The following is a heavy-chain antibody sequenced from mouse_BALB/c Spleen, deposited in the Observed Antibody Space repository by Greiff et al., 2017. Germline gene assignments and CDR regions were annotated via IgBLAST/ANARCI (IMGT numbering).Heavy chain of an antibody. CDR1: GFTFSSYT. CDR2: ISNGGGST. D-gene: IGHD2-14*01. Sequence: EVQRVESGGGLVQPGGSLKLSCAASGFTFSSYTMSWVRQTPEKRLEWVAYISNGGGSTYYPDTVKGRFTISRDNAKNTLYLQMSSLKSEDTAMYYCARHGEVRRGYYFDYWGQGTTLTVSS. V-gene: IGHV5-12-2*01. CDR3: ARHGEVRRGYYFDY. J-gene: IGHJ2*01.